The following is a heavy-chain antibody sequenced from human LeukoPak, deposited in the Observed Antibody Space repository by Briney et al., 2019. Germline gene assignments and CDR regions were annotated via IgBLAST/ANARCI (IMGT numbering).Heavy chain of an antibody. CDR2: VIPILGIA. V-gene: IGHV1-69*04. CDR3: STRIAVAGYYYYGMDV. D-gene: IGHD6-19*01. J-gene: IGHJ6*02. Sequence: ASVTVSCTSSDYTFTIYGISWVRQAPGQGLEWMGRVIPILGIANYAQKFQGRVTITADKSTSTAYMELSSLRSEDTAGYYCSTRIAVAGYYYYGMDVWGQGTTVTVSS. CDR1: DYTFTIYG.